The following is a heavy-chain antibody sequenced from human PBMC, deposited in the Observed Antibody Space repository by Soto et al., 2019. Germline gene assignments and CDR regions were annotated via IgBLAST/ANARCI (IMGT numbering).Heavy chain of an antibody. CDR1: GYTFNNYG. J-gene: IGHJ6*02. CDR2: ISDYNGNT. Sequence: QVQLVQSGAEVKKPGASVKVSCKNSGYTFNNYGISWVRQAPGQGLEWMGWISDYNGNTNYPQKFQGRVTMTTDICKKTVYMVLTSRSSDDTAVYYCARDGYYGSGSYGMDVWGRGTTVSVSS. CDR3: ARDGYYGSGSYGMDV. V-gene: IGHV1-18*01. D-gene: IGHD3-10*01.